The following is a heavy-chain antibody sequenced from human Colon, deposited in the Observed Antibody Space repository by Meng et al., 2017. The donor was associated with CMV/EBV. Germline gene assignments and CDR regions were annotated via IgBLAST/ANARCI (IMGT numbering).Heavy chain of an antibody. Sequence: GGSLRLSCEASGFTMGSNYMSWVRQAPQKGLEWVAVIYQSGTTYYADSGRGRFTISRDNSKNTLYLQMDSLRSEDTAVYFCAKESPLARAPFDLWGQGTPVTVSS. CDR3: AKESPLARAPFDL. J-gene: IGHJ4*02. V-gene: IGHV3-53*05. D-gene: IGHD3-9*01. CDR2: IYQSGTT. CDR1: GFTMGSNY.